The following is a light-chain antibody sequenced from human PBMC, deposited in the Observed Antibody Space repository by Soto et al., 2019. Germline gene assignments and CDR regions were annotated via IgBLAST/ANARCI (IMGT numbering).Light chain of an antibody. Sequence: QSGLTQPASASGTPGQSLTISCTGTSSDVGGHNYVSWYQRHPGKDPKLIIFEVTKRPSGVPDRFSGSKSGNTATLTVSGLQAEDQAEYNCTLFPCNNPLRFGSGTKVAV. CDR3: TLFPCNNPLR. J-gene: IGLJ1*01. CDR1: SSDVGGHNY. CDR2: EVT. V-gene: IGLV2-8*01.